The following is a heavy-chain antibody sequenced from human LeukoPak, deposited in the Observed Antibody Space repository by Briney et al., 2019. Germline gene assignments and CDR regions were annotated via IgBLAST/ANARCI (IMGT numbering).Heavy chain of an antibody. CDR2: IYYSGST. J-gene: IGHJ4*02. CDR3: ARNTYYYDSSGYYYYFDY. V-gene: IGHV4-59*01. CDR1: GGFISSYY. Sequence: SETLSLTCTISGGFISSYYWSWIRQPPGKGLEWIGYIYYSGSTNYNPSLKSRVTISVDTSKNQFSLKLSSVTAADTAVYYCARNTYYYDSSGYYYYFDYWGQGTLVTVSS. D-gene: IGHD3-22*01.